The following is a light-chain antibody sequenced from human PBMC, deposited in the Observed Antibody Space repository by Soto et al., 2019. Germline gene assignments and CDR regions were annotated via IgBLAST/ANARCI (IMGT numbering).Light chain of an antibody. V-gene: IGLV2-14*03. CDR2: DVA. CDR3: CSFTDITGVVV. Sequence: QAVVTQPASVSGSPGQSITISCIGTSSDVGGYDYVSWYQQHPGKAPKLMIYDVANRPSGISDRFSGSKSGNTASLTISGLQAEDEADYYCCSFTDITGVVVFGGGTKVTVL. J-gene: IGLJ2*01. CDR1: SSDVGGYDY.